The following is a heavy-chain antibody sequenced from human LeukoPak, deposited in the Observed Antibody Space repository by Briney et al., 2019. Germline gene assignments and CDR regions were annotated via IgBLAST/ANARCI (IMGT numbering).Heavy chain of an antibody. D-gene: IGHD3-22*01. J-gene: IGHJ4*02. CDR3: AKVPDYYDSSGSDY. V-gene: IGHV5-51*01. Sequence: GESLKISCKGSGYSFTSYWIGWVRQMPGKGLEWMGIIYPGDSDTRYSPSSQGQVTISADKSIGTAYLQWSSLKASDTAMYYCAKVPDYYDSSGSDYLGQGTLVTVSS. CDR2: IYPGDSDT. CDR1: GYSFTSYW.